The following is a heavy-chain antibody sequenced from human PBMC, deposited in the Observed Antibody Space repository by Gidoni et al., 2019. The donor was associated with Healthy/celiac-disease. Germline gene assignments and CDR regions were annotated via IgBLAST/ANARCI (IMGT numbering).Heavy chain of an antibody. V-gene: IGHV3-30*18. CDR1: ASPCGSYG. CDR3: AKTGDEYYYDSSGYYGVDY. J-gene: IGHJ4*02. Sequence: QVQLWECGGGGVQPGRSLRLSCAAAASPCGSYGTHCVRQSPGKGLEWLAVISYAGSNKYYADSGKGRFTISRDNSKNTLYLQMNSLRAEDTAVYYCAKTGDEYYYDSSGYYGVDYWGQGTLVTVSS. D-gene: IGHD3-22*01. CDR2: ISYAGSNK.